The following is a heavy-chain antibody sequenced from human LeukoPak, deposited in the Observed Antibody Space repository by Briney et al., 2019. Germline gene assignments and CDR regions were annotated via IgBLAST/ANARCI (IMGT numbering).Heavy chain of an antibody. V-gene: IGHV3-33*01. CDR1: GFTFSSYG. J-gene: IGHJ5*02. CDR2: IWYDGSNK. CDR3: ARDLSRGIAVAGTFWFDP. Sequence: GGSLRLSCAASGFTFSSYGMHWVRQAPGKGLEWVAVIWYDGSNKYYADSAKGRFTISRDNSKNTLYLQMNSLRAEDTAVYYCARDLSRGIAVAGTFWFDPWGQGTLVTVSS. D-gene: IGHD6-19*01.